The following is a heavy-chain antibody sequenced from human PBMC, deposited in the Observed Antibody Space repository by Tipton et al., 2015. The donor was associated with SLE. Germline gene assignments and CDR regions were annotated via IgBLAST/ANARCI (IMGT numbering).Heavy chain of an antibody. J-gene: IGHJ6*02. CDR3: ARGRLTMVQGVISYYYYYYGMDV. CDR2: INHSGST. V-gene: IGHV4-34*01. Sequence: TLSLTCAVYGGSFSGYYWSWIRQPPGKGLEWIGEINHSGSTNYNPSLKSRVTISVDTSKNQFSLKLSSVTAADTAVYYCARGRLTMVQGVISYYYYYYGMDVWGQGTTVTVSS. D-gene: IGHD3-10*01. CDR1: GGSFSGYY.